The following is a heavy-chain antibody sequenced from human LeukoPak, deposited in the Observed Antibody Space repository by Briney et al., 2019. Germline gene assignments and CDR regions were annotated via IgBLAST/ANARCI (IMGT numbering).Heavy chain of an antibody. CDR2: IYHSGST. CDR1: GYSISSGYY. Sequence: SETLSLTCTVSGYSISSGYYWGWIRQPPGKGLEWIGSIYHSGSTYYNPSLKSRVTISVDTSKNQFSLKLSSVTAADTAVYYCARGSIAAAGTDKFGYWGQGTLVTVSS. D-gene: IGHD6-13*01. V-gene: IGHV4-38-2*02. J-gene: IGHJ4*02. CDR3: ARGSIAAAGTDKFGY.